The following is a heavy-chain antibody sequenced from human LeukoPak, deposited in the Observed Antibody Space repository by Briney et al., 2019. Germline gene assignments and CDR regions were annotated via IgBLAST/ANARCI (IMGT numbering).Heavy chain of an antibody. Sequence: ASVKVSCKASGGTFTSYAISWVRQAPGQGLEWMGGIIPIFGTANYAQKFQGRLTITADESTSTAYMELSSLRSEDTAVYYCARAPGGIYHWFDPWGQGTLVTVSS. CDR2: IIPIFGTA. D-gene: IGHD2-15*01. CDR1: GGTFTSYA. CDR3: ARAPGGIYHWFDP. J-gene: IGHJ5*02. V-gene: IGHV1-69*13.